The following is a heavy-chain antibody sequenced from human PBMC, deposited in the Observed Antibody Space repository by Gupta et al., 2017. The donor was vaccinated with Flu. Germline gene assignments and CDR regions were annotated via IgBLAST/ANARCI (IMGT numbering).Heavy chain of an antibody. CDR1: GVSFRGSY. V-gene: IGHV4-34*01. Sequence: HVRLEQWGAGLLKTSETLSLTCGVYGVSFRGSYWSWIRQSPGKGLEWIGETSHTGINKYNPSLESRLTISVDASNNQFSLKLRDVTAADTAVYYCARVGGNFLRRVPYFQHWGQGTLVTVSS. J-gene: IGHJ1*01. CDR3: ARVGGNFLRRVPYFQH. D-gene: IGHD3-16*01. CDR2: TSHTGIN.